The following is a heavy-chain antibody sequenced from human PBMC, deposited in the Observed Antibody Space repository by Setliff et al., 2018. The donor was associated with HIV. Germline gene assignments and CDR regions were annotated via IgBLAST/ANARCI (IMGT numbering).Heavy chain of an antibody. CDR2: IWYDGSNK. CDR3: AKDSSGGDRKASAFDI. Sequence: GGSLRLSCAASGFIFSSFGMHWVRQAPGMGLEWVAVIWYDGSNKKYEESVKGRFTISRDNSKNTLYLQMDSLRAEDTAVYYCAKDSSGGDRKASAFDIWGQGTLVTVSS. J-gene: IGHJ3*02. CDR1: GFIFSSFG. V-gene: IGHV3-33*06. D-gene: IGHD2-21*02.